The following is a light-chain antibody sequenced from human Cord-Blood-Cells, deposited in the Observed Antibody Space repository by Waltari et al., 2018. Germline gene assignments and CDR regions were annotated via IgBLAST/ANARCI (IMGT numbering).Light chain of an antibody. CDR2: WAS. J-gene: IGKJ2*01. CDR1: QSVLSSSNNKNY. V-gene: IGKV4-1*01. CDR3: QQYYSTPYT. Sequence: DIVMTQSPDSLAVSLGERATINCKSSQSVLSSSNNKNYLAWYQQKPGQPPKLLIYWASTRESWVPDRFSGSGSGTDFTLTISSLQAEDVAVYYCQQYYSTPYTFGQGTKLEIK.